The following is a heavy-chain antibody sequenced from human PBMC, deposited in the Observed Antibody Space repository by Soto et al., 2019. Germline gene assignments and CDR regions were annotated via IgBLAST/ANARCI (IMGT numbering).Heavy chain of an antibody. Sequence: SETLSLTCAVYGGSFSCYYWSWIRQPPGKGLEWIGEINHSGSTNYNPSLKSRVTISVDTSKNQFSLKLSSVTAADTAVYYCARVSGSYYFDYWGQGTLVTSPQ. CDR1: GGSFSCYY. V-gene: IGHV4-34*01. J-gene: IGHJ4*02. CDR2: INHSGST. D-gene: IGHD1-26*01. CDR3: ARVSGSYYFDY.